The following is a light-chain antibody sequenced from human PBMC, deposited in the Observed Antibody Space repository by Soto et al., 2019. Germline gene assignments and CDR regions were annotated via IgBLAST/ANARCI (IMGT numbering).Light chain of an antibody. Sequence: EIVLAQSPGTLSLSPGERATLSCRASQRVTSPYLAWYQQRPGQTPRLLFYGASSRATGIPDRFSGTGSGTDFTLTISRLEPEDFAVYYCQQRSNWPPTFGGGTKVDIK. J-gene: IGKJ4*01. CDR3: QQRSNWPPT. CDR2: GAS. CDR1: QRVTSPY. V-gene: IGKV3D-20*02.